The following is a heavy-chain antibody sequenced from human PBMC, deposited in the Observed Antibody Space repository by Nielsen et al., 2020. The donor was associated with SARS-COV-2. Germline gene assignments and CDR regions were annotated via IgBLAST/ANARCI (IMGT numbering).Heavy chain of an antibody. J-gene: IGHJ6*02. Sequence: WIRQPPGKGLEWVSYISSSGSTIYYADSVKGRFTISRDNAKSSLYLQMNSLRAEDTAVYYCAREADCSSTSCYRAFGPGYGMDVWGQGTTVTVSS. CDR2: ISSSGSTI. D-gene: IGHD2-2*01. CDR3: AREADCSSTSCYRAFGPGYGMDV. V-gene: IGHV3-48*03.